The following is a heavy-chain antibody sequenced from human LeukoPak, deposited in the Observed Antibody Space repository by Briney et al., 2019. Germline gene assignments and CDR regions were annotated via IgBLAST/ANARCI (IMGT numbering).Heavy chain of an antibody. V-gene: IGHV1-46*01. CDR3: ARGGGQQLAYYYYMDV. D-gene: IGHD6-13*01. CDR1: GYTFTSYY. CDR2: INPSGGST. Sequence: ASVKVSCKASGYTFTSYYMHWVRQAPGQGLEWMGIINPSGGSTSYAQKFQGRVTMTRDTSTSTVYMELSSLRSEDTAVYYCARGGGQQLAYYYYMDVWGKGTTVTVSS. J-gene: IGHJ6*03.